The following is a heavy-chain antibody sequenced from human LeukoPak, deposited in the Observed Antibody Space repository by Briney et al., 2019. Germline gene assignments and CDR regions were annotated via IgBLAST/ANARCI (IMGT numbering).Heavy chain of an antibody. V-gene: IGHV3-23*01. Sequence: PGGSLRLSCAASGFTFSSYAMSWVRQAPGKGLEWVSAITGTGGDTYYADSVKGRFTVSRDNSKNTLFLETNSLRVEDTAVYYCAQVVVVTPWGQGTLVTVSS. J-gene: IGHJ5*02. CDR3: AQVVVVTP. CDR2: ITGTGGDT. CDR1: GFTFSSYA. D-gene: IGHD2-21*02.